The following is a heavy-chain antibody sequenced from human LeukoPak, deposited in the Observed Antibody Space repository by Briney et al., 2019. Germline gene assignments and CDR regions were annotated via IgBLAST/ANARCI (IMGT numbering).Heavy chain of an antibody. V-gene: IGHV4-4*07. D-gene: IGHD3-3*01. CDR1: GGSISSYY. Sequence: SETLSLTCTVSGGSISSYYWSWIRQPAGKGLEWIGRIYTSGSTNYNPFLKSRVTMSVDTSKNQFSLKLSSVTAADTAVYYCARGGADFWSGYSHLNWFDPWGQGTLVTVSS. J-gene: IGHJ5*02. CDR3: ARGGADFWSGYSHLNWFDP. CDR2: IYTSGST.